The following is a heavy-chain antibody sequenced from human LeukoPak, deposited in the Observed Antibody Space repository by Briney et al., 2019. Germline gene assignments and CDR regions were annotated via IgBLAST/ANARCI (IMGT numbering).Heavy chain of an antibody. CDR1: GGTFSSYA. Sequence: SVKVSCKASGGTFSSYAISWVRQAPGQGLEWMGGIIPIFGTANYAQKFQGRVTITADESTSTAYMELSSLRSEDTAVYYCARAGNWNYIGEGDFDYWGQGTLVTVSS. CDR2: IIPIFGTA. V-gene: IGHV1-69*13. CDR3: ARAGNWNYIGEGDFDY. J-gene: IGHJ4*02. D-gene: IGHD1-7*01.